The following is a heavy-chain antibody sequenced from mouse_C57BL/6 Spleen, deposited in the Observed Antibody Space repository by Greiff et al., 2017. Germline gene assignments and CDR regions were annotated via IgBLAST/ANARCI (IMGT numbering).Heavy chain of an antibody. Sequence: VQLQQPGAELVRPGSSVKLSCKASGYTFTSYWMHWVKQRPIQGLEWIGNIDPSDSETHYNQKFKDKATLTVDKSSSTAYMQLSSLTSEDSAVYYCARRAYYYGSSHFDVWGTGTTVTVSS. CDR2: IDPSDSET. CDR1: GYTFTSYW. D-gene: IGHD1-1*01. V-gene: IGHV1-52*01. CDR3: ARRAYYYGSSHFDV. J-gene: IGHJ1*03.